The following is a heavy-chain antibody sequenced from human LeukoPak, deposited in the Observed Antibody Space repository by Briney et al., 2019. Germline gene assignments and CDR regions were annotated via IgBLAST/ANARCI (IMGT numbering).Heavy chain of an antibody. Sequence: GGSLRLSCAASGFTFSSYSMNWVRQAPGKGLGWVSSISSSSSYIYYADSVKGRFTISRDNAKNSLCLQMNSLRAEDTAVYYCARDGYSYGTGPDYWGQGTLVTVSS. CDR2: ISSSSSYI. D-gene: IGHD5-18*01. J-gene: IGHJ4*02. CDR1: GFTFSSYS. V-gene: IGHV3-21*01. CDR3: ARDGYSYGTGPDY.